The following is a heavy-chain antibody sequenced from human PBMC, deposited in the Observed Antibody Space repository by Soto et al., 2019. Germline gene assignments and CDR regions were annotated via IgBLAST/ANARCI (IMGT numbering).Heavy chain of an antibody. J-gene: IGHJ4*02. V-gene: IGHV3-33*01. D-gene: IGHD5-18*01. CDR1: GFTFSTYG. CDR3: GRDGALGDTAVVDS. CDR2: IWDDGSNK. Sequence: QVQLVESGGGVVQPGKSLRLSCAASGFTFSTYGMHWVRQAPGKGLEWVAVIWDDGSNKYHGDSLKGRFTISRDNSKNTLYLQITNLRAEDTAVYYCGRDGALGDTAVVDSWGQGTLVTVSS.